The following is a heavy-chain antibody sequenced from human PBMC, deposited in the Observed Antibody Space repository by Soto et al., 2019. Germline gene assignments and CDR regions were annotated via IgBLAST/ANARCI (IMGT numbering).Heavy chain of an antibody. CDR2: IYYSGST. J-gene: IGHJ6*02. D-gene: IGHD3-22*01. CDR1: GGSVSSGSYY. V-gene: IGHV4-61*01. Sequence: SETLSLTCTVSGGSVSSGSYYWSWIRQPPGKGLEWIGYIYYSGSTNYNPSLKSRVTISVDTSKNQFSLKLSSVTAADTAVYYCARRRRIVNDYYYYGMDVWGQGTTVTVSS. CDR3: ARRRRIVNDYYYYGMDV.